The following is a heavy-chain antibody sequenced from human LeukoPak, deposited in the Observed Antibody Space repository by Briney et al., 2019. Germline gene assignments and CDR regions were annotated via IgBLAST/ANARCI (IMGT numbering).Heavy chain of an antibody. CDR3: AREGPSDLLTGYSPVEYYYYYMDV. J-gene: IGHJ6*03. D-gene: IGHD3-9*01. CDR1: GFTLTSYA. V-gene: IGHV3-30*04. Sequence: GGSLRLSCAVSGFTLTSYAVHWVRQAPGKGLEWLAVMSNDGKNKYLADSVKGRFSVSRDISKDTLYLQMDSLRAEDTAVYYCAREGPSDLLTGYSPVEYYYYYMDVWGKGTTVTVSS. CDR2: MSNDGKNK.